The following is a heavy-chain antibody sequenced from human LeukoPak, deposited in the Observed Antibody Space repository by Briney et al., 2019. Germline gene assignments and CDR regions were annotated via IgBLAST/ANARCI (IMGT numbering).Heavy chain of an antibody. CDR3: AREGPRGNSQFDY. V-gene: IGHV3-33*01. CDR1: GFIFSNYG. CDR2: IWYDGSNK. D-gene: IGHD2/OR15-2a*01. Sequence: GRSLRLSCAASGFIFSNYGMHWVRQAPGKGLEWVAVIWYDGSNKYYADSVKGRFTISRDNSKNTLYLRMNSLRAEDTAIYYCAREGPRGNSQFDYWGQGTLVTVSS. J-gene: IGHJ4*02.